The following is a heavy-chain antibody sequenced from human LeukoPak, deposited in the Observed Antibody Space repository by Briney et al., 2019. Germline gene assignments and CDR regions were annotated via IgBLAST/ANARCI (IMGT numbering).Heavy chain of an antibody. Sequence: ASVKVSCKASGYTFTSYGISWVRQAPGQGLEWMGWISAYNGNTNYAQKLQGRVTMTTDTSTSTAYMELRSLRSDDTAVYYCARLVVPAAIPRDYYYYYYMDVWGKGTTVTVSS. CDR1: GYTFTSYG. D-gene: IGHD2-2*02. CDR3: ARLVVPAAIPRDYYYYYYMDV. CDR2: ISAYNGNT. J-gene: IGHJ6*03. V-gene: IGHV1-18*01.